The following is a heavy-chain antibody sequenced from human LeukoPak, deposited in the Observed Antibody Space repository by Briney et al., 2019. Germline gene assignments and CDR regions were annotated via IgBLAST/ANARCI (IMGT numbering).Heavy chain of an antibody. D-gene: IGHD3-9*01. V-gene: IGHV4-59*01. Sequence: SETLSLTCTVSGGSISSYYWSWIRQPPGKGLEWIGYIYYSGSTNYNPSLKSRVTISVDTSKNQFSLKLSSVTADDTAVYYCARCYDILTGYSANWFDPWGQGTLVTVSS. CDR3: ARCYDILTGYSANWFDP. CDR2: IYYSGST. CDR1: GGSISSYY. J-gene: IGHJ5*02.